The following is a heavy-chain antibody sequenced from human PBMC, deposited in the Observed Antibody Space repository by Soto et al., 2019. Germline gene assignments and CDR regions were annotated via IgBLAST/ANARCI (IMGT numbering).Heavy chain of an antibody. V-gene: IGHV3-7*01. D-gene: IGHD2-2*01. Sequence: GGSLRLSCAASGFTFSSYWMSWVRQAPGKGLEWVANIKQDGSEKYYVDSVKGRFTISRDNDKNSLYLQMKSLRAEDTAVYYCAAGYCSSTSCYLAAAIAFDIWGQGTMVTVSS. CDR1: GFTFSSYW. CDR2: IKQDGSEK. J-gene: IGHJ3*02. CDR3: AAGYCSSTSCYLAAAIAFDI.